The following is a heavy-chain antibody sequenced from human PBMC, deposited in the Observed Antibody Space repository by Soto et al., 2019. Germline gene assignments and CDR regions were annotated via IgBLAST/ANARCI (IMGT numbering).Heavy chain of an antibody. D-gene: IGHD2-15*01. CDR2: ISGSGGST. Sequence: GGSLRLSCAASGFTFSSYAMSWVRQAPGKGLEWVSAISGSGGSTYYADSVKGRFTISRDNSKNTLYLQMNSLRAEDTAVYYCAKDLRDIVVVVAASWGGFDPWGQGTLVTVS. V-gene: IGHV3-23*01. CDR3: AKDLRDIVVVVAASWGGFDP. CDR1: GFTFSSYA. J-gene: IGHJ5*02.